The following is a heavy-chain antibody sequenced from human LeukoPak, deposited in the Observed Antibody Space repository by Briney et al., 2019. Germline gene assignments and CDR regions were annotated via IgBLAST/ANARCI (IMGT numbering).Heavy chain of an antibody. CDR3: ARPYYDFWSGYLD. D-gene: IGHD3-3*01. CDR2: ISSNGGGT. V-gene: IGHV3-64*01. Sequence: GGSLRLSCAASGFTFSSYAMHWVRQAPGKGLEYVSAISSNGGGTYYANSVKGRFTISRDNSKNTLYLQMGSLRAEDMAMYYCARPYYDFWSGYLDWGQGTLVTVSS. J-gene: IGHJ4*02. CDR1: GFTFSSYA.